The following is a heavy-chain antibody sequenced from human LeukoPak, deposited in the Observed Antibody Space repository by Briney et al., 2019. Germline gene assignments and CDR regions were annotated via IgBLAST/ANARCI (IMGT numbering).Heavy chain of an antibody. V-gene: IGHV1-46*01. Sequence: ASVKASCKASGYTFTNYGVNWVRQAPGQGLEWMGIINPSGGSTSYARKFQGRVTMTRDMSTSTVYMELSSLRSEDTAVYYCARDRYCSGGSCRTDAFDIWGQGTMVTVSS. D-gene: IGHD2-15*01. CDR2: INPSGGST. J-gene: IGHJ3*02. CDR1: GYTFTNYG. CDR3: ARDRYCSGGSCRTDAFDI.